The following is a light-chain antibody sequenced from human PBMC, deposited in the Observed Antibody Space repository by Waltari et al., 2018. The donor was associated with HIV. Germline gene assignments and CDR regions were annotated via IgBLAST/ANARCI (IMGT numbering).Light chain of an antibody. V-gene: IGKV4-1*01. CDR3: QQYYSTPLT. CDR1: QEVLYSSNNKNY. J-gene: IGKJ2*01. CDR2: CAS. Sequence: DIVMTQSPDPLAVSLCERATISRKSSQEVLYSSNNKNYVVWCQQKPGKPPKVFIYCASTREAGVPDRIIGSGSGTDFTLTISSLQAEDVAVYYGQQYYSTPLTFGQATKLEIK.